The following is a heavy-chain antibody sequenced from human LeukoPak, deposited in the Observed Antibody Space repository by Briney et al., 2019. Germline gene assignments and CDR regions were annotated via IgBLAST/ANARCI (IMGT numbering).Heavy chain of an antibody. CDR3: ARGRLGSGRVRYFDY. CDR2: IYYSGST. CDR1: GGSISSGSYY. V-gene: IGHV4-61*01. J-gene: IGHJ4*02. Sequence: PSETLSLTCTVSGGSISSGSYYWSWIRQPPGKGLEWIGYIYYSGSTNYNPSLKSRVTISVDTSKNQFSLKLSSVTAADTAVYYCARGRLGSGRVRYFDYWGQGTLVTVSS. D-gene: IGHD7-27*01.